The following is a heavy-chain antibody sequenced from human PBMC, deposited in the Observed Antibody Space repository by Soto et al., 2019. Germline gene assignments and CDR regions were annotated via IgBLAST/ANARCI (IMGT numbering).Heavy chain of an antibody. V-gene: IGHV4-59*01. D-gene: IGHD2-8*01. CDR2: IHYSGTT. CDR3: ARYNSYAIDY. CDR1: DASISSYY. Sequence: ETLSLTCSVADASISSYYWSWIRQPPGKGLEWIANIHYSGTTNYNPSLASRVTLSVDTSKNQFSLKMTSVTAADRAMYFCARYNSYAIDYWGRGTLVPVSS. J-gene: IGHJ4*02.